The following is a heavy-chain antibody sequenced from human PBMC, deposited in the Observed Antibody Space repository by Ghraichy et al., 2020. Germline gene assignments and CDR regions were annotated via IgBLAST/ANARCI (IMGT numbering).Heavy chain of an antibody. CDR2: IYWDDDK. V-gene: IGHV2-70*04. Sequence: GPTLVKPTQTLTLTCTFSGFSLSTSGMRVSWIRQPPGKALEWLARIYWDDDKFYSTSLKTRLTISKDTSKNQVVPTMTNMDPVDTATYYCARTSYDYDDYVAFYFDYWGQGTLVTVSS. D-gene: IGHD4-17*01. CDR3: ARTSYDYDDYVAFYFDY. CDR1: GFSLSTSGMR. J-gene: IGHJ4*02.